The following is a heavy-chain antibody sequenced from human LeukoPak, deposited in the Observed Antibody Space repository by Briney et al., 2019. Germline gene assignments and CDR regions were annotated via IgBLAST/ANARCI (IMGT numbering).Heavy chain of an antibody. J-gene: IGHJ6*02. CDR2: INPSSGGT. CDR3: ARDQDCSSTSCYYYYYYGMDV. CDR1: GYTFTGYY. Sequence: ASVKVSCKASGYTFTGYYMHWVRQAPGQGLEWMGWINPSSGGTNYAQKFQGRVTMTRDTSISTAYMELSRLRSDDTAVYYCARDQDCSSTSCYYYYYYGMDVWGQGTTVTVSS. D-gene: IGHD2-2*01. V-gene: IGHV1-2*02.